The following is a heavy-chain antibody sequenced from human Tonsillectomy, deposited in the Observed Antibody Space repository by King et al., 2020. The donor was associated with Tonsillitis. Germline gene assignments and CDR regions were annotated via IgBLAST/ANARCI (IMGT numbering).Heavy chain of an antibody. Sequence: QLVQSGGGLVQPGGSLRLSCAASGFTLTNHDIHWVRQATGKGLEWVSLIGSAGGTFYAGSVKGRFTITREDAKNSLYLQMNSLTAGDTAVYYCAREPPVSGSWHFALWGRGTLVTVSS. CDR3: AREPPVSGSWHFAL. CDR2: IGSAGGT. V-gene: IGHV3-13*01. CDR1: GFTLTNHD. D-gene: IGHD5-12*01. J-gene: IGHJ2*01.